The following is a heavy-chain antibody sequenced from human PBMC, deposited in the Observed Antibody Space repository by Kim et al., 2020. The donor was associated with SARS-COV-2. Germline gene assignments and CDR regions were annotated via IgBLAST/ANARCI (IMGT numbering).Heavy chain of an antibody. Sequence: ASVKVSCKASGYTFSSHGINWVRQAPAQGLEWMGWIDPNTRKPTYAQGFTGQFVFSLDTSVSTAYLQINSLKAEDTAVYYCAKGARTGYYDFWGQGTLVTVSS. V-gene: IGHV7-4-1*02. D-gene: IGHD3-9*01. CDR2: IDPNTRKP. CDR1: GYTFSSHG. J-gene: IGHJ4*02. CDR3: AKGARTGYYDF.